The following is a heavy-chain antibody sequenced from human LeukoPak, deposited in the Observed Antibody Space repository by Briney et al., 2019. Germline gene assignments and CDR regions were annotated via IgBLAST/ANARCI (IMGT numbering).Heavy chain of an antibody. J-gene: IGHJ4*02. CDR1: GGSISSCY. CDR3: ARAVIYSSLYYFDY. V-gene: IGHV4-59*01. CDR2: IYYSGST. D-gene: IGHD6-13*01. Sequence: SETLSLTCTVSGGSISSCYWSWIRQPPGKGLEWIGYIYYSGSTNYNPSLKSRVTISVDTSKNQFSLKLSSVTAADTAVYYCARAVIYSSLYYFDYWGQGTLVTVSS.